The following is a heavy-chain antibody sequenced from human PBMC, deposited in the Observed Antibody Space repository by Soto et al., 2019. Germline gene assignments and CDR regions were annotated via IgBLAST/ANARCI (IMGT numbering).Heavy chain of an antibody. V-gene: IGHV3-23*05. D-gene: IGHD6-19*01. CDR2: IGSDGTAI. CDR1: GFTFNSYA. Sequence: EVQVLESGGAFVQPGGSLRLSCAASGFTFNSYAMSWVRQAPGKGLEWVSAIGSDGTAIQYADSVKGRFTISKDNSNDMLYLQMNSLRAEDTAVYYCVRPGLTVPGTRYFDHWGQGALVTVSS. CDR3: VRPGLTVPGTRYFDH. J-gene: IGHJ4*02.